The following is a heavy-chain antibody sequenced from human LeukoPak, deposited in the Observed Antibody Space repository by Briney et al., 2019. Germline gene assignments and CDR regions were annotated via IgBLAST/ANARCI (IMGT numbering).Heavy chain of an antibody. Sequence: GGSLRLSCAASGFAFSSNWMHWVRQTPGKGLVWVSRINSGGSGTSYADSVEGRFTISRDNAKNMLYLQMNSLRVEGTAVYYCARGRPHGNDYWGQGTLVTVSS. CDR2: INSGGSGT. D-gene: IGHD4-23*01. CDR1: GFAFSSNW. J-gene: IGHJ4*02. V-gene: IGHV3-74*01. CDR3: ARGRPHGNDY.